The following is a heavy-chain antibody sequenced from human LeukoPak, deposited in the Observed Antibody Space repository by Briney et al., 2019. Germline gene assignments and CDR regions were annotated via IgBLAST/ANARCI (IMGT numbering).Heavy chain of an antibody. D-gene: IGHD3/OR15-3a*01. Sequence: GSLRLSCAASGFTFSTYSMYWVRQAPGKGLEWVSSISGSSTYIFYADSVKGRFTISRDNAKNSLYLQMNSLRVEDTAVYYCARVKGTERDYWGQGTLVTVSS. J-gene: IGHJ4*02. CDR1: GFTFSTYS. V-gene: IGHV3-21*01. CDR3: ARVKGTERDY. CDR2: ISGSSTYI.